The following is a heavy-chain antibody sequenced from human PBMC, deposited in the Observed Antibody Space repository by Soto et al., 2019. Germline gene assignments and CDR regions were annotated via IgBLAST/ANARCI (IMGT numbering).Heavy chain of an antibody. V-gene: IGHV4-59*01. D-gene: IGHD3-9*01. CDR1: GGSISSYY. CDR3: ARGGRHYDILTGYRTYYYYDGMDV. Sequence: QVQLQESGPGLVKPSETLSLTCTVSGGSISSYYWSWLRQPPGKGLEWIGYIYYSGSTNYNPSLRGRVTTSVATSKIPFSLKLSSVTALETAVYYCARGGRHYDILTGYRTYYYYDGMDVWGQGTKVTVSS. J-gene: IGHJ6*02. CDR2: IYYSGST.